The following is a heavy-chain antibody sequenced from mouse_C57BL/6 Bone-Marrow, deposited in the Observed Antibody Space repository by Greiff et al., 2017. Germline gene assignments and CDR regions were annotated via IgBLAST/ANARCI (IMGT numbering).Heavy chain of an antibody. D-gene: IGHD1-1*01. J-gene: IGHJ4*01. CDR1: GFTFSSYA. V-gene: IGHV5-4*01. CDR2: ISDGGSYT. CDR3: ARDPAATVVAPRAMDY. Sequence: EVKLVESGGGLVKPGGSLKLSCAASGFTFSSYAMSWVRQTPEKRLEWVATISDGGSYTYYPDNVKGRFTISRDNAKNNLYLQMSHLKSEDTAMYYCARDPAATVVAPRAMDYWGQGTSVTVSS.